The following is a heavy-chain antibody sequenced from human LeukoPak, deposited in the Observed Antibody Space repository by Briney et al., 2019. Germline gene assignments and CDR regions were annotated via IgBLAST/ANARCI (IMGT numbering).Heavy chain of an antibody. V-gene: IGHV4-59*08. CDR1: GGSISSHC. CDR3: ARQNTGWWFVDY. D-gene: IGHD2-8*02. CDR2: IYYRGNT. J-gene: IGHJ4*02. Sequence: SETLSLTCSVSGGSISSHCWIWIRQPPGKGLEWIGYIYYRGNTNYNPSLNNRVTMSVDTSKNQFSLKLSSVTAADTAVYYCARQNTGWWFVDYWGQGTLVTVSS.